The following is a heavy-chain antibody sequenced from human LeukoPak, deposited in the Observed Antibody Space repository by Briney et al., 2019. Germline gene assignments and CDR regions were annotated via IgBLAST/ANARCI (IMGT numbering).Heavy chain of an antibody. CDR2: IIPIFGTA. J-gene: IGHJ5*02. CDR3: ARDDYGDYGS. V-gene: IGHV1-69*06. D-gene: IGHD4-17*01. Sequence: ASVKVFCKASGGTFSSYAISWVRQAPGQGLEWMGGIIPIFGTANYAQKFQGRVTITADKSTSTAYMELSSLRSEDTAVYYCARDDYGDYGSWGQGTLVTVSS. CDR1: GGTFSSYA.